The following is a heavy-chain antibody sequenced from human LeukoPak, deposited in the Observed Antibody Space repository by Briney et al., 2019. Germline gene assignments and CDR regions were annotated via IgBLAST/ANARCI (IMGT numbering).Heavy chain of an antibody. V-gene: IGHV3-64*01. CDR2: ISSNWGST. D-gene: IGHD6-6*01. Sequence: GGSLRLSCAASGFTFSSYAMHWVRQAPGKGLEYVSGISSNWGSTYYANSVKGRFTISRDNSKNTLYLQMGSLRAEDMAVYYCAREYISSSVDYWGQGTLVTVSS. CDR1: GFTFSSYA. J-gene: IGHJ4*02. CDR3: AREYISSSVDY.